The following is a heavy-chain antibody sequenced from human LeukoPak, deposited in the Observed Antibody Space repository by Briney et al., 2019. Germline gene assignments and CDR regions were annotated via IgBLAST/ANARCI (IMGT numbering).Heavy chain of an antibody. CDR1: GYTFTSHY. CDR2: INPSSGGT. CDR3: ARSAEYYFDY. V-gene: IGHV1-46*01. Sequence: GASVKVSCKASGYTFTSHYMHWVRQAPGQGLEWMGIINPSSGGTSYTQKFQGRVTMTRDTSTSTVYMELSSLRSEDTAVYYCARSAEYYFDYWGQGTLVTVSS. J-gene: IGHJ4*02.